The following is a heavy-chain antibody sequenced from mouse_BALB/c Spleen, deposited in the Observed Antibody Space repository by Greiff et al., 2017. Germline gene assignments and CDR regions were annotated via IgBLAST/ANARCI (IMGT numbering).Heavy chain of an antibody. CDR2: INPGSGGT. V-gene: IGHV1-54*01. CDR1: GYAFTNYL. Sequence: VQGVESGAELVRPGTSVKVSCKASGYAFTNYLIEWVKQRPGQGLEWIGVINPGSGGTNYNEKFKGKATLTADKSSSTAYMQLSSLTSDDSAVYFCARSEGNLDYWGQGTTLTVSS. J-gene: IGHJ2*01. CDR3: ARSEGNLDY. D-gene: IGHD2-1*01.